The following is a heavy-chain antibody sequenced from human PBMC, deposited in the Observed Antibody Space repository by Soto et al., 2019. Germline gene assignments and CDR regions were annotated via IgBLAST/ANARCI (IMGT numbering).Heavy chain of an antibody. CDR1: GGSVTNSSYY. Sequence: SENLSLTCTVSGGSVTNSSYYWGWIRQSPGKGLEWIGSVYYRGRSYSKSSVKSRVTISVDTSKNRFSLSLNSVTASDTAVYFCVSQLTTVPTQAYFDYWGPGALVTVS. V-gene: IGHV4-39*01. D-gene: IGHD4-17*01. CDR3: VSQLTTVPTQAYFDY. J-gene: IGHJ4*02. CDR2: VYYRGRS.